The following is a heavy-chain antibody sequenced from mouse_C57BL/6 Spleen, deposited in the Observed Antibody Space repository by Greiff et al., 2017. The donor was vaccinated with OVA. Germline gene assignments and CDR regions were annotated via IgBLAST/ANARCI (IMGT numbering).Heavy chain of an antibody. D-gene: IGHD1-1*01. Sequence: VQLQQSGPGLVQPSQSLSITCTVSGFSLTSYGVHWVRQSPGTGLEWLGVIWSGGSTDYNAAFISSLSISKDNSKSQVFFKMNSLQADETAIYYCARKPYGSSRWYFDVWGTGTTVTVSS. CDR1: GFSLTSYG. V-gene: IGHV2-2*01. CDR2: IWSGGST. CDR3: ARKPYGSSRWYFDV. J-gene: IGHJ1*03.